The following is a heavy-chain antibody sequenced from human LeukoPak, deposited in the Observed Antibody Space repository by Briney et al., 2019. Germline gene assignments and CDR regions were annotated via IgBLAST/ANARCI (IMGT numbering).Heavy chain of an antibody. CDR1: GGSISSGSYY. J-gene: IGHJ5*02. CDR3: ARGNYDYVWGSYRHNWFGP. CDR2: IYTSGST. Sequence: SETLSLTCTVSGGSISSGSYYWSWIRQPAGKGLEWIGRIYTSGSTNYNPSLKSRVTISVDTSKNQFSLKLSSVTAADTAVYYCARGNYDYVWGSYRHNWFGPWGQGTLVTVSS. D-gene: IGHD3-16*02. V-gene: IGHV4-61*02.